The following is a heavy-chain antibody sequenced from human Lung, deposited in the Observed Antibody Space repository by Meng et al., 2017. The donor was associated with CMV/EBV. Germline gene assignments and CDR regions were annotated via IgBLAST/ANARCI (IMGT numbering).Heavy chain of an antibody. Sequence: SXPXLVXLTQTLTLTCAFSGFSLSTSGVGVGWIRQPPGKALEWLALIYRDDDKRYSPSLRSRLTITKDTSKNQVVLTMTNMNPVDTATYYCAHRPHYYATGGPGWFDPWGQGTXVTVSS. CDR3: AHRPHYYATGGPGWFDP. D-gene: IGHD3-10*01. J-gene: IGHJ5*02. V-gene: IGHV2-5*02. CDR1: GFSLSTSGVG. CDR2: IYRDDDK.